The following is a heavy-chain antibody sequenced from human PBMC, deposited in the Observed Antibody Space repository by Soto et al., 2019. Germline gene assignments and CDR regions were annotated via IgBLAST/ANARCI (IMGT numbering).Heavy chain of an antibody. Sequence: QVQLVQSGAEVKKPGSSVKVSCKASGGTFSSYAISWVRQAPGQGLEWMGGIIPIFGTANYAQKFQGRVTITADESTSTAYMELSSLRSEDTAVYYCASGVIAAAGTLHDYYGMDVWGQGTTVTVSS. CDR1: GGTFSSYA. D-gene: IGHD6-13*01. V-gene: IGHV1-69*01. CDR2: IIPIFGTA. J-gene: IGHJ6*02. CDR3: ASGVIAAAGTLHDYYGMDV.